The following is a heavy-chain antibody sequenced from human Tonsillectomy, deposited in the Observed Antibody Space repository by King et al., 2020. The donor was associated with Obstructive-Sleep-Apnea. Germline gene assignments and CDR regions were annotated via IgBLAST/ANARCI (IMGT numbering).Heavy chain of an antibody. CDR1: GGTFSSYA. J-gene: IGHJ4*02. D-gene: IGHD5-18*01. V-gene: IGHV1-69*04. CDR3: ATPEADTAMVYLFDY. CDR2: IIPILGIA. Sequence: QLVQSGAEVKKPGSSVKVSCKASGGTFSSYAISWVRQSPGQGLEWMGGIIPILGIANYAQKFQGRVTSTADKSTSTAYMELSSLRSEDTAVYYCATPEADTAMVYLFDYWGQGTLVTVSS.